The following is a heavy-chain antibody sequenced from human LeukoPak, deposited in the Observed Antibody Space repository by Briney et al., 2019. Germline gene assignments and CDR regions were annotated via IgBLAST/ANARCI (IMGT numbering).Heavy chain of an antibody. CDR1: CGYIRGYY. V-gene: IGHV4-4*07. D-gene: IGHD2-2*02. J-gene: IGHJ4*02. Sequence: SDTLSLTYTVWCGYIRGYYWIWMREPAGKGLEGSGRIHMRESTNYNPSLKSRVTMSVDTSKNQFSLKLSSVTAADTAVYYCARLLSAYCSSPPCYTSGGFDDWGQGTLVTVSS. CDR2: IHMREST. CDR3: ARLLSAYCSSPPCYTSGGFDD.